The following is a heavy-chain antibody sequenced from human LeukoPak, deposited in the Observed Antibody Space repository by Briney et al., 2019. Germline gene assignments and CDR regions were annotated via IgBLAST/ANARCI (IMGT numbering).Heavy chain of an antibody. J-gene: IGHJ4*02. Sequence: TSETLSLTCGVSGGSVSSTNWWTWIRQPPGKGLEWIGEVHLDGRTNFNPSLKSRLTMSVDLSENHVSLKLTSVTAADTAVYYCAREGGFYRPLDYSGQGTLVTVSS. CDR2: VHLDGRT. CDR3: AREGGFYRPLDY. V-gene: IGHV4-4*02. D-gene: IGHD6-25*01. CDR1: GGSVSSTNW.